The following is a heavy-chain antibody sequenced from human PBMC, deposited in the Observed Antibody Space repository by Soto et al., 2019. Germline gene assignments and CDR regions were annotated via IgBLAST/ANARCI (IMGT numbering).Heavy chain of an antibody. D-gene: IGHD3-10*01. Sequence: EVQLVESGGGLVKPGGSLRLSCAASGFTFSNAWMSWVRQAPGKGLEWVGRIKSKTDGGTTDYAAPVKGRFTISRDDSKNTLYLQMNSLKPEETAVYYCTTGLMVRGVNDYWVQGTLLTLSS. V-gene: IGHV3-15*01. CDR3: TTGLMVRGVNDY. CDR1: GFTFSNAW. J-gene: IGHJ4*02. CDR2: IKSKTDGGTT.